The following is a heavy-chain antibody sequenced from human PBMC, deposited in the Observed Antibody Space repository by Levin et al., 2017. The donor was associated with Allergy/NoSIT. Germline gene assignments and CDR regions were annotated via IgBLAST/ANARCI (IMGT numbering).Heavy chain of an antibody. V-gene: IGHV3-74*01. D-gene: IGHD6-13*01. CDR3: ASEREQVY. CDR1: GFSFSTYW. CDR2: MSGDGNAI. J-gene: IGHJ4*02. Sequence: QSGESLKISCAASGFSFSTYWMHWVRQAPGKGLVWVSRMSGDGNAISYADSVKGRFTISRDNAKNTVYLQMNSLRAEDTAVYYCASEREQVYWGQGTLVTVSS.